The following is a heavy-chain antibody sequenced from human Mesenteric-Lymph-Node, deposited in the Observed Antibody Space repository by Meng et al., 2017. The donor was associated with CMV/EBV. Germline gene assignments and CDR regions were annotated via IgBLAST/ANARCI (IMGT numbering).Heavy chain of an antibody. CDR2: MNPNSGNT. J-gene: IGHJ5*02. D-gene: IGHD6-19*01. V-gene: IGHV1-8*03. CDR3: ARRVWQWLPRDGDWFDP. Sequence: ASVKVSCKASGYTFTSYDINWVRQATGQGLEWMGWMNPNSGNTGYAQKFQGRVTITRNTSISTAYMELSSLRSEDTAVYYCARRVWQWLPRDGDWFDPWGQGTLVTVSS. CDR1: GYTFTSYD.